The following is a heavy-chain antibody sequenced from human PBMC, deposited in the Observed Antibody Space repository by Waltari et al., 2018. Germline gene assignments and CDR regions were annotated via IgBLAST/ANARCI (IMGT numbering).Heavy chain of an antibody. CDR3: ASGPDHGDF. CDR2: INEDGSKS. CDR1: EFTFRNYW. Sequence: EMQLVESGGGLVQPGGSLRLFCAASEFTFRNYWMTWVRQAPGRGLEWVANINEDGSKSFYVYSVKGRFTISRDNAKNSLYLQMNSLRAEDTAIYYCASGPDHGDFWGQGTLVTVSS. J-gene: IGHJ4*02. V-gene: IGHV3-7*01.